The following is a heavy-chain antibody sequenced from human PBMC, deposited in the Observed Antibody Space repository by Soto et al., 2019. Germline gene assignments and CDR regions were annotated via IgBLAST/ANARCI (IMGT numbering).Heavy chain of an antibody. Sequence: QVQLQESGPGLVKPSETLSLTCTVSGASISRYYWSWIRQSPGKGLEWIGYMYYSGNANYNPSLRSRITISVDTSKNQFSLKLNSVTAADTAVYYCAREYPVHSAYFDYWGQGILVTVSS. CDR2: MYYSGNA. CDR1: GASISRYY. J-gene: IGHJ4*02. CDR3: AREYPVHSAYFDY. V-gene: IGHV4-59*01. D-gene: IGHD1-26*01.